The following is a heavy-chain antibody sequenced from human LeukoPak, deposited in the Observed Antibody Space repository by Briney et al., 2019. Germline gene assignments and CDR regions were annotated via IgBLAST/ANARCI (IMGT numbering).Heavy chain of an antibody. Sequence: SQTLSLTFAISGDSVSSNSAAWNWIRQSPSRGLEWLGRTYRTSRWYNDYAVSVKSRITINPDTSKNQFSLQLSSVTPEDTAVYYCARDLPPGAAGVTGPFDYWGQGTLVTVSA. CDR3: ARDLPPGAAGVTGPFDY. V-gene: IGHV6-1*01. D-gene: IGHD6-13*01. CDR1: GDSVSSNSAA. CDR2: TYRTSRWYN. J-gene: IGHJ4*02.